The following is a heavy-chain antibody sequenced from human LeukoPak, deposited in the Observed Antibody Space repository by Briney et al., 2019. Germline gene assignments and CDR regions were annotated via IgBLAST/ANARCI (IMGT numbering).Heavy chain of an antibody. J-gene: IGHJ4*02. CDR3: AREYGSGSYSMLGY. D-gene: IGHD3-10*01. CDR1: GGSISSSSYY. CDR2: IYYSGST. Sequence: PSETLSLTCTVSGGSISSSSYYWGWIRQPPGKGLEWIGSIYYSGSTYYNPSLKGRVTISVDTSKNQFSLKLSSVTAADTAVYYCAREYGSGSYSMLGYWGQGTLVTVSS. V-gene: IGHV4-39*07.